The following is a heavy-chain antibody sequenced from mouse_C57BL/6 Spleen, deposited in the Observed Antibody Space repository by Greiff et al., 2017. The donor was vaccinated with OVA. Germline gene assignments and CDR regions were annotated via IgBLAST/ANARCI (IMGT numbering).Heavy chain of an antibody. CDR3: ARGGITTVVGDYYAMDY. CDR2: IDPNSGGT. J-gene: IGHJ4*01. V-gene: IGHV1-72*01. D-gene: IGHD1-1*01. CDR1: GYTFTSYW. Sequence: QVQLQQSGAELVKPGASVKLSCKASGYTFTSYWMHWMKQRPGRGLEWIGRIDPNSGGTKYNEKFKSKATLTVDKPSSTAYMQLSSLTSEDSAVYYCARGGITTVVGDYYAMDYWGQGTSVTVSS.